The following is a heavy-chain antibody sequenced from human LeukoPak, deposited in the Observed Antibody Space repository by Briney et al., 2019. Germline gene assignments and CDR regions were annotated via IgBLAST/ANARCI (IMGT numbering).Heavy chain of an antibody. CDR1: GGSISSYY. J-gene: IGHJ5*02. D-gene: IGHD3-10*01. CDR2: IYTSGST. Sequence: PSETLSLTCTVSGGSISSYYWSWIRQPPGKGLEWIGYIYTSGSTNYNPSLKSRVTISVDTSKNQFSLKLSSVTAADTAVYYCARAIRGVRGPQGWFDPWGQGTLVTVSS. CDR3: ARAIRGVRGPQGWFDP. V-gene: IGHV4-4*09.